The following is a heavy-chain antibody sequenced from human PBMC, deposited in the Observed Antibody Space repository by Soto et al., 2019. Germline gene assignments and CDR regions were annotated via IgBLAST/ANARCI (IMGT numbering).Heavy chain of an antibody. V-gene: IGHV3-7*01. D-gene: IGHD3-16*02. CDR2: IKQDGSEK. J-gene: IGHJ2*01. CDR3: ARDFDDYIWGSYRYTNDWYFDL. CDR1: GFTFSSYW. Sequence: EVQLVESGGGLVQPGGSLRLSCAASGFTFSSYWMSWVRQAPGKGLEWVANIKQDGSEKYYVDSVKGRFTISRDNAKKSLYLQMNSLRAEDTAVYYCARDFDDYIWGSYRYTNDWYFDLWGRGTLVTVSS.